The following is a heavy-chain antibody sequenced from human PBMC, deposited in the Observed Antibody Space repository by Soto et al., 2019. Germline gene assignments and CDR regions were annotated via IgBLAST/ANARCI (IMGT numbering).Heavy chain of an antibody. D-gene: IGHD3-22*01. Sequence: QVQLQESGPGLVKPSGTLSLTCAVSGGSISSSNWWSWVRQPPGKGLEWIGEIYHSGSTNYNPSLQSRVTISVDKSKNQFSLKLSSVTAADTAVYYCARHRYASSGYRPPLDYWGQGTLVTVSS. CDR3: ARHRYASSGYRPPLDY. CDR2: IYHSGST. J-gene: IGHJ4*02. CDR1: GGSISSSNW. V-gene: IGHV4-4*02.